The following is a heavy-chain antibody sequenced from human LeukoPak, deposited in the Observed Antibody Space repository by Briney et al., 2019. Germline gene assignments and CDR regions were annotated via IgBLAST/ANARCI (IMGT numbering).Heavy chain of an antibody. D-gene: IGHD2-15*01. CDR3: ARQRWSWYFYMDV. CDR1: GGSFSDYY. V-gene: IGHV4-34*01. Sequence: AETLSLTCAVYGGSFSDYYGTWIRQPPGKGLEGIGEINHRRNTNYNPSLKRRVTISVDTSKNQFSLKLSSVTAAGTAVYYCARQRWSWYFYMDVWGKGTTVTISS. J-gene: IGHJ6*03. CDR2: INHRRNT.